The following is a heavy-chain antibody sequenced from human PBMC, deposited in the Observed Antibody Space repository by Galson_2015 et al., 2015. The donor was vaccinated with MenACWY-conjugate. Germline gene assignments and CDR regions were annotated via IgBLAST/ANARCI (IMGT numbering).Heavy chain of an antibody. D-gene: IGHD2-21*02. J-gene: IGHJ6*02. CDR2: VYWDDDK. V-gene: IGHV2-5*02. Sequence: PALVKPTQTLTLTCTFSGFSLSTRKLGVGWIRQPPGKALEWLALVYWDDDKRYSPSLKSRLTITKDTSKNQVVLTLTNMGPADTGTYYCAHYRCGGDCYSYNFDYSMDVWGRGTAVTVSS. CDR1: GFSLSTRKLG. CDR3: AHYRCGGDCYSYNFDYSMDV.